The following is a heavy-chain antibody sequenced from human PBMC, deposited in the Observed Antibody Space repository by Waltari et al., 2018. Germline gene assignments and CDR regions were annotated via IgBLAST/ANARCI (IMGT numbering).Heavy chain of an antibody. D-gene: IGHD6-6*01. J-gene: IGHJ6*03. CDR3: VRQEAYSDSSGTYFHMDV. V-gene: IGHV5-51*01. Sequence: EIHLVQSGAELKKPGQSLKISCKGSGYSFTRYWIGWVRQMPGKGLEWMGIINPDYSDTRYSPSFQGQVTISVDKSINTAYMQWSSLKASDSAMYYCVRQEAYSDSSGTYFHMDVWGKGTTVTVSS. CDR2: INPDYSDT. CDR1: GYSFTRYW.